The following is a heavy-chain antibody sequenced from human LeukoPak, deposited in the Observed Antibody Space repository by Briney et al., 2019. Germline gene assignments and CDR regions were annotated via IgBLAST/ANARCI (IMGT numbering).Heavy chain of an antibody. CDR1: GFTFSSYA. CDR3: AKARRQWLSAFDI. CDR2: ISGSGGST. D-gene: IGHD6-19*01. J-gene: IGHJ3*02. V-gene: IGHV3-23*01. Sequence: PGGSLRLSCAAPGFTFSSYAMSWVRQAPGKGLEWVSAISGSGGSTYYADSVKGRFTISRDNSKNTLYLQMNSLRAEDTAVYYCAKARRQWLSAFDIWGQGTMVTVSS.